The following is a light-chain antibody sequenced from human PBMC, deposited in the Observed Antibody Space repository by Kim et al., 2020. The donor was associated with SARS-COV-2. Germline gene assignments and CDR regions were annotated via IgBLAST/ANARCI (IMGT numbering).Light chain of an antibody. V-gene: IGKV1-5*03. Sequence: VGDRVTITCRASQTMSSWLAWYQQKPGKAPKVLIYKASSLESGVPSRFRGSGSVTEFTLTISSLQPDDFGTYYCQHYNSYSPVLTFGGGTKVDIK. CDR2: KAS. J-gene: IGKJ4*01. CDR1: QTMSSW. CDR3: QHYNSYSPVLT.